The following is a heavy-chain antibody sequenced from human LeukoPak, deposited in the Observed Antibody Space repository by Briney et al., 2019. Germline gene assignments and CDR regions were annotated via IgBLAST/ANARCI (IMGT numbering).Heavy chain of an antibody. D-gene: IGHD3-10*01. Sequence: PGGSLRLSCAASGFTFSSYSMNWVRQAPGKGLEWVSYISSSSSTIYYADSVKGRFTISRDNSKNTLYLQMNSLRAEDTAVYYCARGGGRTFDYWGQGTLVTVSS. CDR2: ISSSSSTI. V-gene: IGHV3-48*01. CDR3: ARGGGRTFDY. CDR1: GFTFSSYS. J-gene: IGHJ4*02.